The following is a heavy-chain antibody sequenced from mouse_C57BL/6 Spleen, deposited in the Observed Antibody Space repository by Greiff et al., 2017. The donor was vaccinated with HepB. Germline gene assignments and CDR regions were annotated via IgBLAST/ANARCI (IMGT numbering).Heavy chain of an antibody. CDR2: INPSTGGT. CDR3: ARELRLRGGYYAMDY. Sequence: EVQGVESGPELVKPGASVKISCKASGYSFTGYYMNWVKQSPEKSLEWIGEINPSTGGTTYNQKFKAKATLTVDKSSSTAYMQLKSLTSEDSAVYYCARELRLRGGYYAMDYWGQGTSVTVSS. J-gene: IGHJ4*01. D-gene: IGHD3-2*02. V-gene: IGHV1-42*01. CDR1: GYSFTGYY.